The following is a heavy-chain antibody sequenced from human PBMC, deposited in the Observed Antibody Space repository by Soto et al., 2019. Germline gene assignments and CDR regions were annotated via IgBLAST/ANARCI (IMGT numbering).Heavy chain of an antibody. D-gene: IGHD3-22*01. CDR3: ASPSYYDSSGYSLQGFAY. CDR1: VYTFTSYG. V-gene: IGHV1-18*04. CDR2: ISAYNGNT. J-gene: IGHJ4*01. Sequence: GXSVKVSCKASVYTFTSYGISWVRQAPGQGLEWMGWISAYNGNTNYAQKLQGRVTMTTETSTSTAYMELRSLRSDETAVYYCASPSYYDSSGYSLQGFAYWGHGTPVTVSS.